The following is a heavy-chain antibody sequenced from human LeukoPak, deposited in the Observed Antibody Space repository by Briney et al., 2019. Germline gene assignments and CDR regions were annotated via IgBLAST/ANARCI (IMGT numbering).Heavy chain of an antibody. CDR3: AKTGGPWD. Sequence: PGGSLGLSCAASGFTVSNSYMTWVRQAPGKGLEWVSVIYSDGITYYADSVKGRFTISRDSSENMLYLQMNSLRVEDTAVYYCAKTGGPWDWGQGTLVTVSS. CDR1: GFTVSNSY. J-gene: IGHJ4*02. CDR2: IYSDGIT. D-gene: IGHD7-27*01. V-gene: IGHV3-53*01.